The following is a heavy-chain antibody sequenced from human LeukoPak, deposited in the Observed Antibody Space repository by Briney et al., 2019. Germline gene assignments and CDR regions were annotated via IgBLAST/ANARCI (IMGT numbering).Heavy chain of an antibody. V-gene: IGHV4-39*01. Sequence: WIRQPPGKGLEWIGSIYYSGSTYHNPSLKSRVTISVDTSKNQFSLKMRSVTAADTAVYYCARVDDYWSQGTLVTVSS. J-gene: IGHJ4*02. CDR2: IYYSGST. CDR3: ARVDDY.